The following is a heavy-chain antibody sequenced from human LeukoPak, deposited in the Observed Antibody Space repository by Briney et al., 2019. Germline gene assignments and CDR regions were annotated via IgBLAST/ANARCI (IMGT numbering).Heavy chain of an antibody. Sequence: ASVKVSCKASGYTFTTYAMHWVRQAPGQRLEWMGWISGGNGNTRYSQKFQGRVTFTRDTSASTAYMELSSLRSEDTAVYYFARQMPLGEFDYWGQGTLVTVSS. CDR1: GYTFTTYA. J-gene: IGHJ4*02. CDR3: ARQMPLGEFDY. CDR2: ISGGNGNT. V-gene: IGHV1-3*01. D-gene: IGHD2-2*01.